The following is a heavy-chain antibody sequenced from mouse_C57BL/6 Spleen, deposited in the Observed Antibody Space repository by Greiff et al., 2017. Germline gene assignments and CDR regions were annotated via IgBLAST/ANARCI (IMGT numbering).Heavy chain of an antibody. CDR2: IYPRDGST. J-gene: IGHJ4*01. Sequence: QVQLQQSDAELVKPGASVKISCKVSGYTFTDHTIHWMKQRPEQGLEWIGYIYPRDGSTKYNEKFKGKATLTADKSASTAYRQLNSRTAEDSAVYCCAREGTVVADYAMDYWGQGTSVTVSS. CDR3: AREGTVVADYAMDY. V-gene: IGHV1-78*01. CDR1: GYTFTDHT. D-gene: IGHD1-1*01.